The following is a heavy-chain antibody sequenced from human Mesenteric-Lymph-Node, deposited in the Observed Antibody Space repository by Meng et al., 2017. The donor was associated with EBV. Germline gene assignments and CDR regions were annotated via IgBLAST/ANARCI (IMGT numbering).Heavy chain of an antibody. Sequence: QVQLQQGGAGLLNPSETLSLTCAVYCESFSGFYWSWVRQAPGKGLEWIGEMNNGGTSNYNPSLESRVTISVDPSKNQFSLNLRSVTAADTAVYYCARVKPSIWFGELFYYFDYWGPGILVTVSS. V-gene: IGHV4-34*01. CDR3: ARVKPSIWFGELFYYFDY. J-gene: IGHJ4*02. CDR2: MNNGGTS. D-gene: IGHD3-10*01. CDR1: CESFSGFY.